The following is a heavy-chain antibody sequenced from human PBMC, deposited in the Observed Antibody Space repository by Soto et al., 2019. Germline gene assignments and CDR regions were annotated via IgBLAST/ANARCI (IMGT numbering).Heavy chain of an antibody. CDR1: GYTFTSYA. D-gene: IGHD4-17*01. CDR2: INAGNGNT. V-gene: IGHV1-3*01. Sequence: AASVKVSCKASGYTFTSYAMHWVRQAPGQRLEWMGWINAGNGNTKYSQKFQGRVTITADESTSTAYMELSSLRSEDTAVYYCARDSHDYGGNSDYYYYGMDVWGQGTAVTVSS. CDR3: ARDSHDYGGNSDYYYYGMDV. J-gene: IGHJ6*02.